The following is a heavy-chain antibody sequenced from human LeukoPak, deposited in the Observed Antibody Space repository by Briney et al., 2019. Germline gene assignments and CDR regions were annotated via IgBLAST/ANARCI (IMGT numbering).Heavy chain of an antibody. V-gene: IGHV3-23*01. CDR3: VLKWLNHAGRF. CDR1: GFTLSSEA. D-gene: IGHD3-22*01. J-gene: IGHJ4*02. CDR2: ISPAGGTT. Sequence: PGGSLRPSCAVSGFTLSSEAMGWVRQLPGGGLEWVSTISPAGGTTYYAESMKGRFTISRDNSKSTLYLQMNSLRVEDTAVYYCVLKWLNHAGRFWGQGTLVTVSS.